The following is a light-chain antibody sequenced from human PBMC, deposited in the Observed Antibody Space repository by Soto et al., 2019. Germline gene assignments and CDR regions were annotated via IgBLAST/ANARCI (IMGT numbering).Light chain of an antibody. CDR2: AAS. CDR1: QSISTN. V-gene: IGKV3-15*01. J-gene: IGKJ5*01. Sequence: EVVMTQSPATLSVSPGERATLSCRASQSISTNLAWYQQKHGQAPRLLIYAASARATGIPARFSGSGSGTEFTRTISSLQSEDFAVYYCQQYDNWPPITCGQGTRLGIK. CDR3: QQYDNWPPIT.